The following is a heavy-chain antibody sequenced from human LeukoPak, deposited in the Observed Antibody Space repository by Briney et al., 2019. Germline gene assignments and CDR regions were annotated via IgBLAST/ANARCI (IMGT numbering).Heavy chain of an antibody. CDR2: ISSSGSTI. D-gene: IGHD3-3*01. CDR3: ARFHFGPSSLEWLSRFLLDY. J-gene: IGHJ4*02. Sequence: AGGSLRLSCAASGFTFSDYYMSWIRQAPGKGLEWVSYISSSGSTIYYADSVKGRFTISRDNAKNSLYLQMNSLRAEDTAVYYCARFHFGPSSLEWLSRFLLDYWGQGTLVTVSS. V-gene: IGHV3-11*01. CDR1: GFTFSDYY.